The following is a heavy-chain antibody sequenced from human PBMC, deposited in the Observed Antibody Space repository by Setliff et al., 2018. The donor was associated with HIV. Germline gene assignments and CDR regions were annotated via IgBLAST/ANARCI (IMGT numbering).Heavy chain of an antibody. Sequence: PGGSLRLSCAASGFTFKTDAMHWVRQAPGKGLEWVAFIWYDGSNKEYGDSVKGRFTISRDNSKNMVYLEMNILRGEDSAVYYCARDPAMSGWALADWGQGTQVTVS. D-gene: IGHD6-19*01. J-gene: IGHJ4*02. CDR1: GFTFKTDA. V-gene: IGHV3-33*01. CDR2: IWYDGSNK. CDR3: ARDPAMSGWALAD.